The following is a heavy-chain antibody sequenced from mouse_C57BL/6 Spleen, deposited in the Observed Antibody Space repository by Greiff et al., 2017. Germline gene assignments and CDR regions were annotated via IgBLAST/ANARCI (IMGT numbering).Heavy chain of an antibody. V-gene: IGHV1-53*01. CDR2: INPSNGGT. CDR1: GYTFTSYW. Sequence: QVQLQQSGTELVKPGASVKLSCKASGYTFTSYWLHWVKQRPGQGLEWIGNINPSNGGTNYNEKFKSKATLTVDKSSSTAYMQLSSLTSEDSAVYYCARWRYDYFYAMDYWGQGTSVTVSS. CDR3: ARWRYDYFYAMDY. J-gene: IGHJ4*01. D-gene: IGHD2-4*01.